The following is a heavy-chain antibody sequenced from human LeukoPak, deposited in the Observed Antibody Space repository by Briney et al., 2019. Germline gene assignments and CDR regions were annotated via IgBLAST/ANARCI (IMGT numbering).Heavy chain of an antibody. Sequence: SETLSLTCAVSGGSISSSNWWSWVRQPPGKGLEWIGEIYHSGSTNYNPSLKSRVTISVDKSKNQFSLKLSSVTAADTAVYYCARVDRALYYYGSGSNYYFDYWGQGTLVTVSS. CDR2: IYHSGST. CDR1: GGSISSSNW. CDR3: ARVDRALYYYGSGSNYYFDY. J-gene: IGHJ4*02. V-gene: IGHV4-4*02. D-gene: IGHD3-10*01.